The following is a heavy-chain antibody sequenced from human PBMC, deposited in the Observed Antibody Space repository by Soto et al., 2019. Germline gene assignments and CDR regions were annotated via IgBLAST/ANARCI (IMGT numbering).Heavy chain of an antibody. Sequence: EVQLVQSGAEVKKPGESLKISCKGSGYSFTSYWIGGVRQMPGKGLEWMGIIYPGDSDTRYSPSFQGQVTISADKSISTAYLQWSSLKASDTAMYYCARAMVREKNYYGVDVWGQGTTVTVSS. CDR1: GYSFTSYW. D-gene: IGHD3-10*01. CDR2: IYPGDSDT. J-gene: IGHJ6*02. CDR3: ARAMVREKNYYGVDV. V-gene: IGHV5-51*03.